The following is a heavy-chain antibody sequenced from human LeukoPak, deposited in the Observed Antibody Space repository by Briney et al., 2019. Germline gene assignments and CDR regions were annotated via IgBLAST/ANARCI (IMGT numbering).Heavy chain of an antibody. V-gene: IGHV3-23*01. CDR3: ASPALGQVTMKP. D-gene: IGHD3-22*01. CDR2: ISGSDTST. CDR1: GFTFSSYA. Sequence: GGSLRLSCVASGFTFSSYAMSWVRRAPGKGLEWVSIISGSDTSTYYADSVKGRFTISRDNSKNTLYLQMNSLRAEDTAMYYCASPALGQVTMKPWGQGTLVTVSS. J-gene: IGHJ5*02.